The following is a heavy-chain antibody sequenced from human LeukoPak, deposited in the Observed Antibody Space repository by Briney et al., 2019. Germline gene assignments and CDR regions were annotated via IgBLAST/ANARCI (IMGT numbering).Heavy chain of an antibody. Sequence: PGGSLRLSCGACGFTLSSCSMNWVRQAPGKGVEGVSSISSSSCYIYYGDSVKGVFTISRDNAKNSLYLQMNSLRAEDTAVYYCARGSPEYQLLHYFDYWGQGTLVTVSS. V-gene: IGHV3-21*01. CDR3: ARGSPEYQLLHYFDY. D-gene: IGHD2-2*01. CDR1: GFTLSSCS. CDR2: ISSSSCYI. J-gene: IGHJ4*02.